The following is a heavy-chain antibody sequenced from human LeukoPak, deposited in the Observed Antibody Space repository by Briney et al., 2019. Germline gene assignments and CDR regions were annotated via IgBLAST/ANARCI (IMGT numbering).Heavy chain of an antibody. CDR3: ARDFRLLAAAGEPVFDY. V-gene: IGHV3-21*01. CDR2: ISSSSSYI. J-gene: IGHJ4*02. D-gene: IGHD6-13*01. CDR1: GFTFSSYS. Sequence: KPGGSLRLSCAASGFTFSSYSMNWVRQAPGKGLEWVSSISSSSSYIYYADSVKGRFTISRDNAKNSLYLQMNSLRAEDTAVYYCARDFRLLAAAGEPVFDYWGQGTLVTVSS.